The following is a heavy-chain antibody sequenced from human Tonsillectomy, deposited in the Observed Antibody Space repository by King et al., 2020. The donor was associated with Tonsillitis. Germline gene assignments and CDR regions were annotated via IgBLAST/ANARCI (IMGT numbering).Heavy chain of an antibody. D-gene: IGHD2-2*01. CDR1: GFTFSSYA. CDR3: AKDGGHQLLWRPPFYDY. J-gene: IGHJ4*02. Sequence: QLVQSGGGLVQPGGSLRLSCAASGFTFSSYAMSWVRQAPGKGLEWVSAISGSGGSTYYADSVKGRFTISRDNSKNTLYLQMNSLRAEDTAVYYCAKDGGHQLLWRPPFYDYWGQGTLVTVSS. V-gene: IGHV3-23*04. CDR2: ISGSGGST.